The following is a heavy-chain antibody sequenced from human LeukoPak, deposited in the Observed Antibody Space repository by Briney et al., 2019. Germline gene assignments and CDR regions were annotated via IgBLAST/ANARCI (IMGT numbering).Heavy chain of an antibody. J-gene: IGHJ4*02. D-gene: IGHD6-19*01. CDR2: ISTSSSYI. Sequence: PGGSLRLSCAASGFTFSGSTMNWVRQAPGKGLEWVSFISTSSSYIYYADSVRGRFTISRDNAKNSLYLQMSSLRAEDTAVYYCARDRSAYSSGWADFDYWGQGTLVTVSS. CDR3: ARDRSAYSSGWADFDY. CDR1: GFTFSGST. V-gene: IGHV3-21*01.